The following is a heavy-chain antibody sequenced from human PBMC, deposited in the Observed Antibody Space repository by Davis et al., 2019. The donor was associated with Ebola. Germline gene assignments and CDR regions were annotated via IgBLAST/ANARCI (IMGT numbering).Heavy chain of an antibody. CDR3: ATSWGRGAFDI. V-gene: IGHV1-2*02. CDR1: GYTFTDYY. J-gene: IGHJ3*02. D-gene: IGHD3-16*01. CDR2: INPNSGGT. Sequence: ASVKVSCKSSGYTFTDYYIHWVRQAPGQGLEWMGWINPNSGGTDYAQKFQGRVTMTRDTSISTAYMELSSLRSDDTAVYYCATSWGRGAFDIWGQGTMVTVSS.